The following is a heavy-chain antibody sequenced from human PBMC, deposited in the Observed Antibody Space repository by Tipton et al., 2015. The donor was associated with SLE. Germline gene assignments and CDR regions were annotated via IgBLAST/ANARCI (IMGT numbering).Heavy chain of an antibody. CDR1: GFTFSNYG. Sequence: GSLRLSCAASGFTFSNYGFHWVRQAPGKGLEWVAFIRYDGSNKYYADSVKGRFTISRDNSKSTVSLQMNSLRAEDTAVYYCAKGSFSLDKEQQPSGYWGQGTLVTVSS. V-gene: IGHV3-30*02. D-gene: IGHD6-13*01. CDR2: IRYDGSNK. J-gene: IGHJ4*02. CDR3: AKGSFSLDKEQQPSGY.